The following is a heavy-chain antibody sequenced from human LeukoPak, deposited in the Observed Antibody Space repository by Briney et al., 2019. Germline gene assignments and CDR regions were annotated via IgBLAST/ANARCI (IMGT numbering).Heavy chain of an antibody. D-gene: IGHD3-22*01. J-gene: IGHJ4*02. Sequence: GGSLRLSCAASGFTFSSYAMSWVRQAPGKGLEWVSAISDSGGSTYYADSVKGRFTISRDNSKNTLYLQMNSLRAEDTAVYYCAKGGSYYEDYFDYWGQGTLVTVSS. CDR1: GFTFSSYA. CDR2: ISDSGGST. V-gene: IGHV3-23*01. CDR3: AKGGSYYEDYFDY.